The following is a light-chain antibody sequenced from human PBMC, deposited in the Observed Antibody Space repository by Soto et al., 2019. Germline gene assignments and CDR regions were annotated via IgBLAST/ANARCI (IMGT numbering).Light chain of an antibody. CDR1: SSDVGGCNY. V-gene: IGLV2-14*03. CDR3: SSYTSSATVV. CDR2: DVS. J-gene: IGLJ2*01. Sequence: QSVLTQPASVSGSPGQSITISCTGTSSDVGGCNYVSWYQHHPGKAPKVMIYDVSNRPSGVSNRFSGSKSGNTASLTISGLQAEDEADYYCSSYTSSATVVFGGGTKVTVL.